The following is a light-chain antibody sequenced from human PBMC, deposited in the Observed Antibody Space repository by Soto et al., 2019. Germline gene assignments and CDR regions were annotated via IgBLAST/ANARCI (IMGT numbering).Light chain of an antibody. V-gene: IGLV2-14*01. J-gene: IGLJ2*01. CDR2: DVS. CDR1: SSDVGGYNY. Sequence: QSALTQPASVSGSPGQSITISCTGTSSDVGGYNYVSWYQQHPGKAPKFMIYDVSTRPSGLSNRFSGSKAGNTASLTISGLKAEYEADYYCSSYTSSSTVVFGGGTQLNVL. CDR3: SSYTSSSTVV.